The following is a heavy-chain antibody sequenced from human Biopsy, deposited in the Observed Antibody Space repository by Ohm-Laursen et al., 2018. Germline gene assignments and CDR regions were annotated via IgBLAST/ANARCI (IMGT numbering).Heavy chain of an antibody. D-gene: IGHD3-16*01. J-gene: IGHJ6*02. CDR1: GGSFSGYY. V-gene: IGHV4-34*01. Sequence: TPSLTCSVYGGSFSGYYWSWIRQPPGKGLEWIGEINHRGSTNYNPSLKSRVTISIDTSKNQFSLKLRSVTAADTAVYYCARAVDYYDPYYYYGLDVWGQGTTVTVSS. CDR3: ARAVDYYDPYYYYGLDV. CDR2: INHRGST.